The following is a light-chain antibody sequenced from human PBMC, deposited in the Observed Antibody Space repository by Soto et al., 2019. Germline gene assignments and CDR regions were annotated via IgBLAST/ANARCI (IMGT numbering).Light chain of an antibody. V-gene: IGKV3-20*01. J-gene: IGKJ2*01. CDR1: QSVSSTY. CDR3: QQYDNSLYT. Sequence: EIVLTQSPGTLSLSPGERATLSCRASQSVSSTYLAWYQQKPGQPPRLLIYAASSRDTGIPDRFSGTGSGTDFTLTISRLQPEDCAVYYCQQYDNSLYTFGPGTKLEIK. CDR2: AAS.